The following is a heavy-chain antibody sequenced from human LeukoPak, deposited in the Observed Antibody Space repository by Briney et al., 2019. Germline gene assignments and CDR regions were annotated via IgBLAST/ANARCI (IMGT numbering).Heavy chain of an antibody. J-gene: IGHJ6*03. CDR2: ISGNGRTT. CDR3: ARRFGELLNYMDV. V-gene: IGHV3-64*01. Sequence: GGSLRLSCAASGFTFSGYAVHWIRQAPGKGLEYLSAISGNGRTTYYASSVKGRFTISRDDSMNTLYLQMGSLRTEDMAVYYCARRFGELLNYMDVWGKGTTVTVSS. CDR1: GFTFSGYA. D-gene: IGHD3-10*01.